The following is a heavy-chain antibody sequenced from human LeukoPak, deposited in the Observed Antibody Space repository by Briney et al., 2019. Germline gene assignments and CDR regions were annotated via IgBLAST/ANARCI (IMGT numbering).Heavy chain of an antibody. D-gene: IGHD2-2*02. CDR3: ARAPYCSNGNCYTGHNWFDP. V-gene: IGHV3-11*04. CDR2: ISSSGNTI. CDR1: GFTCSDYY. Sequence: GGSLRLSCAASGFTCSDYYMTWIRQAPGKGLEWISCISSSGNTIYYADSVKGRFTISRDNAKNSLYLQMHSLRAGDTAVYYCARAPYCSNGNCYTGHNWFDPWGQGTLVTVSS. J-gene: IGHJ5*02.